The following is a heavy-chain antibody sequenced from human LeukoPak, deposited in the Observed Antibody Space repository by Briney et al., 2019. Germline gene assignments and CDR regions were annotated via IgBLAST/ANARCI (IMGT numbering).Heavy chain of an antibody. CDR2: IYYSGST. V-gene: IGHV4-31*03. D-gene: IGHD3-10*01. CDR1: GGSISSGGYY. J-gene: IGHJ6*02. Sequence: PSQTLSLTCTVSGGSISSGGYYWSWIRQHPGKGLEWIGYIYYSGSTYYNPSLKSRVTISVDTSKNQFSLKLSSVTAADTAVYYCARECSGELLSCYYYGMDVWGQGTTVTVSS. CDR3: ARECSGELLSCYYYGMDV.